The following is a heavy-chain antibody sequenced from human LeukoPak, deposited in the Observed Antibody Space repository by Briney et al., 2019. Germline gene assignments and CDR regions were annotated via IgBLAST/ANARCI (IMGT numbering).Heavy chain of an antibody. J-gene: IGHJ4*02. CDR2: ISAYNGNT. CDR3: AREGRGGYGDYYFDS. V-gene: IGHV1-18*01. CDR1: GYTFTSYG. Sequence: ASVKVSCKASGYTFTSYGISWVRQAPGQGLEWMGWISAYNGNTNYAQKLQGRVTMTTDTSTSTAYMELRSLRSDDTAVYYCAREGRGGYGDYYFDSWGQGTLVTVSS. D-gene: IGHD4-17*01.